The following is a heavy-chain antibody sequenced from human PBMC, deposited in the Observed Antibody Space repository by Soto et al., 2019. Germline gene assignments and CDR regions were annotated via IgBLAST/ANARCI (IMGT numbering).Heavy chain of an antibody. J-gene: IGHJ6*02. CDR1: GFTFSSYA. CDR3: ARDLYSKTDYYYGMDV. Sequence: QVPLVESGGGVVLPGRSLRLSCAASGFTFSSYAMHWVRQAPGKGLEWVALISYDGSSKYYADSVKGRFTISRDNSKNTLYLQMNSLRVEDTAVYYCARDLYSKTDYYYGMDVWGQGTTVTVSS. D-gene: IGHD4-4*01. CDR2: ISYDGSSK. V-gene: IGHV3-30-3*01.